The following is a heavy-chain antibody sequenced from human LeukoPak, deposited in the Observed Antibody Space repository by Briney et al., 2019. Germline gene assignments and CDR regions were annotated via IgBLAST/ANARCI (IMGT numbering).Heavy chain of an antibody. V-gene: IGHV3-53*01. Sequence: GGSLRPSCAASGFTVSSNYMSWVRQAPGKGLEWVSVIYSGGSTYYADSVKGRFTISRDNSKNTLYLQMNSLRAEDTAVYYCAREDRYSSGQYYFDYWGQGTLVTVSS. D-gene: IGHD6-19*01. CDR2: IYSGGST. CDR3: AREDRYSSGQYYFDY. CDR1: GFTVSSNY. J-gene: IGHJ4*02.